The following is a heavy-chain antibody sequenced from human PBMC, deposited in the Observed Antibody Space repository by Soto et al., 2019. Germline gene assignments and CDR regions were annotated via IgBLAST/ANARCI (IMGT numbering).Heavy chain of an antibody. CDR3: ARGGTRAYFHH. CDR1: GGSISSGGYY. Sequence: QVQLQESGPGLVKPSQTLSLTCTVSGGSISSGGYYWSWIRQHPGKGLEWIGSIYDSGSTYYNPSLKSRVTISVDASKNQLSLKLASVTAADTAMYYCARGGTRAYFHHWGQRTLVTVSS. J-gene: IGHJ1*01. D-gene: IGHD1-1*01. V-gene: IGHV4-31*03. CDR2: IYDSGST.